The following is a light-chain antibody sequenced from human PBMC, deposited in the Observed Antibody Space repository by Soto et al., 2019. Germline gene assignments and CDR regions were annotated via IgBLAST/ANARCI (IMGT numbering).Light chain of an antibody. Sequence: QPVLTQSPSASASLGASVKLTCTLSSGHSSYAIAWHQQQPEKGPRYLMKLDSDGSHTKGDAIPDRFSGSSSGAGRYLTISSLQSEDEADYYCQTWGTGIHVVFGGGTQLTVL. CDR3: QTWGTGIHVV. CDR1: SGHSSYA. J-gene: IGLJ2*01. V-gene: IGLV4-69*01. CDR2: LDSDGSH.